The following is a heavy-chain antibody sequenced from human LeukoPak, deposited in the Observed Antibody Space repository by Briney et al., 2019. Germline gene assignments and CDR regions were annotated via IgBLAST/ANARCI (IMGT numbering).Heavy chain of an antibody. V-gene: IGHV3-21*04. Sequence: GGSLRLSCAASGFTFSSYSMNWVRQAPGKGLEWVSSISNSSSYIYYADSVKGRFTISRDNAKNSLYLQMNSLRAEDTAVYYCAKGEYYYGSGSYYLDYWGQGTLVTVSS. J-gene: IGHJ4*02. D-gene: IGHD3-10*01. CDR3: AKGEYYYGSGSYYLDY. CDR1: GFTFSSYS. CDR2: ISNSSSYI.